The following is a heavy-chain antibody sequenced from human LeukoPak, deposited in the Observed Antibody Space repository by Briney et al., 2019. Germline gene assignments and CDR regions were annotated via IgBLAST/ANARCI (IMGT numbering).Heavy chain of an antibody. V-gene: IGHV4-34*01. Sequence: PSETLSLTCAVYGGSFSGYYWSWIRQPPEKGLEWIGEINHSGSTNYNPSLKSRVTISVDTSKNQFSLKLSSVTAADTAVYYCARGLTTVSSYNWFDPWGQGTLVTVSS. D-gene: IGHD4-4*01. J-gene: IGHJ5*02. CDR3: ARGLTTVSSYNWFDP. CDR2: INHSGST. CDR1: GGSFSGYY.